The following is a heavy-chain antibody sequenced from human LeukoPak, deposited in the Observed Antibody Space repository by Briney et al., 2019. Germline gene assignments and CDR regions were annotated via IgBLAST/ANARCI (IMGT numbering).Heavy chain of an antibody. CDR2: IKQDGSEK. J-gene: IGHJ4*02. CDR1: GFTFSSYW. D-gene: IGHD3-16*01. CDR3: ARVSRTGFGIPDY. V-gene: IGHV3-7*01. Sequence: GGSLRLSCAASGFTFSSYWMSWVRQAPGKGLEWVANIKQDGSEKYYVDSVKGRFTISRDNAKNSLYLQMNSLRAEDTAVYYCARVSRTGFGIPDYWGQGTLVTVSS.